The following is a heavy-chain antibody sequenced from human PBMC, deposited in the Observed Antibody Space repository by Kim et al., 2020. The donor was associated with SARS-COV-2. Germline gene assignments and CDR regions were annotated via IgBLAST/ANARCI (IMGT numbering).Heavy chain of an antibody. V-gene: IGHV3-23*01. Sequence: GGSLRLSCAASGFTFSSYAMSWVRQAPGKGLEWVSAISGSGGSTYYADSVKGRFTISRDNSKNTLYLQMNSLRAEDTAVYYCAKDFAGFWSGYLTLDYWGQGTLVTVSS. CDR1: GFTFSSYA. J-gene: IGHJ4*02. CDR2: ISGSGGST. CDR3: AKDFAGFWSGYLTLDY. D-gene: IGHD3-3*01.